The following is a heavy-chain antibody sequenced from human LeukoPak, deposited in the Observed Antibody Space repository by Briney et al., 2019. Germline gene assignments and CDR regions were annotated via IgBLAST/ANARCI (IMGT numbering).Heavy chain of an antibody. CDR3: ARDPSIMVRGVRGAFDI. Sequence: GGSLGLSCAVSGFTFSSYAMHWVSQAPGKGLEWVAVISYDGSNKYYADSVKGRFTISRDNSKNTLYLQMNSLRAEDTAVYYCARDPSIMVRGVRGAFDIWGQGTMVTVSS. D-gene: IGHD3-10*01. CDR1: GFTFSSYA. J-gene: IGHJ3*02. V-gene: IGHV3-30-3*01. CDR2: ISYDGSNK.